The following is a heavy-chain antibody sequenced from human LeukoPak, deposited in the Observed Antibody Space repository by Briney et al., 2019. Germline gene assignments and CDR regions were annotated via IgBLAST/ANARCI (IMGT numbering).Heavy chain of an antibody. V-gene: IGHV1-69*04. Sequence: SVEVSCKASGGTFSSYTISWVRQAPGQGLEWMGRIIPILGVANYAQKFQGRVTITADKSTSTAYMELSSLRSEDTAVYYCARDRSRRDGDKRDYWGQGTLVTVSS. CDR3: ARDRSRRDGDKRDY. CDR2: IIPILGVA. D-gene: IGHD5-24*01. J-gene: IGHJ4*02. CDR1: GGTFSSYT.